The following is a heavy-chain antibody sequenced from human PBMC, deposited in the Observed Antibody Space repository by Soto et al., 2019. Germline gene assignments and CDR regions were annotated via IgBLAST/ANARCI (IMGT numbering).Heavy chain of an antibody. Sequence: PWETLSLTGTVSGGSISSYYCSWIRQAAGKGLEWIGRIDTSGTTNYNPSLRSRVTMSVDASKNQFSLNLSSVTAADTAVYFCARGPRGYVYYHGMDVWGQGTTVTVSS. J-gene: IGHJ6*02. CDR1: GGSISSYY. D-gene: IGHD3-16*01. V-gene: IGHV4-4*07. CDR3: ARGPRGYVYYHGMDV. CDR2: IDTSGTT.